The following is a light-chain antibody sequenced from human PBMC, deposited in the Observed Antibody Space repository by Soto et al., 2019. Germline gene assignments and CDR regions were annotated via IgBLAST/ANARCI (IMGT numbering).Light chain of an antibody. J-gene: IGKJ3*01. CDR1: QSISSW. CDR3: QQSYSTPFT. CDR2: DAS. V-gene: IGKV1-5*01. Sequence: DIQMTQSPSTLSASVGDRVTITCRASQSISSWLAWYQQKPGKAPKLLIYDASSLESGVPSRFSGSGSGTYFTLTISSLQPEDFATYYCQQSYSTPFTFGQGTKVDIK.